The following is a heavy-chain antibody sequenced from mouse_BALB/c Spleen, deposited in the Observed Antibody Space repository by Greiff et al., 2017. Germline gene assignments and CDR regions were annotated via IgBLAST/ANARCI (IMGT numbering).Heavy chain of an antibody. CDR2: ISNGGGST. CDR1: GFTFSSYT. D-gene: IGHD1-1*01. CDR3: ARRITTAMDY. Sequence: EVMLAESGGGLVQPGGSLKLSCAASGFTFSSYTMSWVRQTPEKRLEWVAYISNGGGSTYYPDTVKGRFTISRDNAKNTLYLQMSSLKSEDTAMYYCARRITTAMDYWGQGTSVTVSS. V-gene: IGHV5-12-2*01. J-gene: IGHJ4*01.